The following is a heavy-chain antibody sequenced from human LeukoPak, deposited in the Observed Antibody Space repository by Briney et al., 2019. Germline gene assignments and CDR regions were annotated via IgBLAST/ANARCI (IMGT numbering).Heavy chain of an antibody. V-gene: IGHV3-21*01. J-gene: IGHJ5*02. D-gene: IGHD3-22*01. CDR2: ISSSSSYI. CDR1: GFTFSSYS. CDR3: ARESYYYDSSGYSAPGHLVDP. Sequence: GGSLRLSCAASGFTFSSYSMNWVRQAPGKGLEWVSSISSSSSYIYYADSVKSRFTISRDNAKNSLYLQMNSLRAEDTAVYYCARESYYYDSSGYSAPGHLVDPWGQGTLVTVSS.